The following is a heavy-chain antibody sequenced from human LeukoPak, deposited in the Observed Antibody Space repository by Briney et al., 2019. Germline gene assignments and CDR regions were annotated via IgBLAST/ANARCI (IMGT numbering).Heavy chain of an antibody. J-gene: IGHJ4*02. CDR3: AREGPYDYGDFSDY. D-gene: IGHD4-17*01. V-gene: IGHV3-30-3*01. CDR1: GFTFSSYA. CDR2: ISYDGSNK. Sequence: PGGSLRLSCAASGFTFSSYAMHWVRQAPGKGLEWAAVISYDGSNKYYADSVKGRFTISRDNSKNTLYLQMNSLRAEDTAVYYCAREGPYDYGDFSDYWGQGTLVTVSS.